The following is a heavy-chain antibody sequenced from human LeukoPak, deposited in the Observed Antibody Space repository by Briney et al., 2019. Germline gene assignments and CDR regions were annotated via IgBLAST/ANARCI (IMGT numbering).Heavy chain of an antibody. J-gene: IGHJ4*02. D-gene: IGHD6-13*01. CDR1: GYTFTSYY. V-gene: IGHV1-46*01. Sequence: GGSLRLSCAASGYTFTSYYMHWVRQAPGQGLEWMGIINPSGGSTSYAQKFQGRVTMTEDTSTDTAYMELSSLRSEDTAVYYCATSTAAAGSAHFDYWGQGTLVTVSS. CDR3: ATSTAAAGSAHFDY. CDR2: INPSGGST.